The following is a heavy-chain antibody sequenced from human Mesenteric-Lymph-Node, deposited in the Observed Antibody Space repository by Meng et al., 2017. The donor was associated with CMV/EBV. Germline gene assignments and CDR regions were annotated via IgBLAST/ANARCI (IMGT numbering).Heavy chain of an antibody. V-gene: IGHV3-9*01. CDR3: AKGRTTVTIGGYGMDV. J-gene: IGHJ6*02. Sequence: GGSLRSSCAALGSTLDDLGMSWVRQAPGKGLEWVSGITWNSGNIGYADSVKGRFTISRDNAKNSLYLQMNSLSAEDTALYYCAKGRTTVTIGGYGMDVWGQGTTVTVSS. CDR1: GSTLDDLG. D-gene: IGHD4-17*01. CDR2: ITWNSGNI.